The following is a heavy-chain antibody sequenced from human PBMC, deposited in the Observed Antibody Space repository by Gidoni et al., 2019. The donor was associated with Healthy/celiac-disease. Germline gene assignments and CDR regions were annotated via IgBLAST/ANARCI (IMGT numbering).Heavy chain of an antibody. CDR1: GFTFSSYS. V-gene: IGHV3-21*01. J-gene: IGHJ6*02. D-gene: IGHD2-2*01. CDR3: ARDLSSTSSGGMDG. CDR2: ISSSSSYI. Sequence: EVQLVEPGGGPVKPGGSLRPSCAASGFTFSSYSMNWVRQAPGKGLEWVSSISSSSSYISYADSVKGRFTISRDNAKNSLYLQMNSLRAEDTAVYYCARDLSSTSSGGMDGWGQGTTVTVSS.